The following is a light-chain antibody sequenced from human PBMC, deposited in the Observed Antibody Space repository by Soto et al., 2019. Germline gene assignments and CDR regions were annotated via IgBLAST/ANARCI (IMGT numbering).Light chain of an antibody. V-gene: IGKV1-33*01. CDR3: QHYDNLPSVT. CDR2: DAS. Sequence: IQMTQSPSSLSASVGDRVTITCQASQDIGKNLNWYQQKPGKAPKLLIYDASNLETGVPSRFSGSGSGTDFTFTISRLQPEDIATYYCQHYDNLPSVTFGQGTRLAIK. CDR1: QDIGKN. J-gene: IGKJ5*01.